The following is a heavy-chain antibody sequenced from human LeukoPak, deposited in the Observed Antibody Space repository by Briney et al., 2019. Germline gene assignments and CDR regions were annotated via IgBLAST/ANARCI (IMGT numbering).Heavy chain of an antibody. Sequence: PGGSLRLSCAASGGTFSRYSRNWVRQAAGKGLEWVASISSSNNNIYYADSVTGRFTISRDYAKTSLYLQMLRLRAEDTAVYYCSRDGYGTSWLAFDIWGHGTMVTVSS. D-gene: IGHD6-13*01. CDR2: ISSSNNNI. V-gene: IGHV3-21*01. J-gene: IGHJ3*02. CDR1: GGTFSRYS. CDR3: SRDGYGTSWLAFDI.